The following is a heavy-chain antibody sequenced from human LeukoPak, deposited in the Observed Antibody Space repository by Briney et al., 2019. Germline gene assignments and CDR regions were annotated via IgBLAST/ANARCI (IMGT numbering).Heavy chain of an antibody. D-gene: IGHD4-17*01. V-gene: IGHV4-39*01. CDR1: GGSISSSSYY. CDR2: IYYSGST. J-gene: IGHJ6*02. CDR3: ARQGTVTTYYYYYYGMDV. Sequence: SETLSLTCTVSGGSISSSSYYWGWIRQPPGKGLEWIGSIYYSGSTYYNPSLKSRVTMSVDTSKNQFSLKLSSVTAADTAVYYCARQGTVTTYYYYYYGMDVWGQGTTVTVSS.